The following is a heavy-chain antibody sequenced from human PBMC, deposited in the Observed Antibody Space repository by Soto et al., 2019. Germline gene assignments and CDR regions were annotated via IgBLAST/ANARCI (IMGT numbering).Heavy chain of an antibody. V-gene: IGHV3-21*01. CDR1: GFTFSSYN. D-gene: IGHD5-12*01. Sequence: EVQLVESGGGLVKPGGSLRLSCAASGFTFSSYNMNWVRQAPGKGLEWVSSISSSSSDIYYAYSVKGRFTISRANAKNSLYVQMNSLRAEDMAVYYCAGTRRDGYNNCYYYYGMDVWGQGTTVTVSS. CDR3: AGTRRDGYNNCYYYYGMDV. J-gene: IGHJ6*02. CDR2: ISSSSSDI.